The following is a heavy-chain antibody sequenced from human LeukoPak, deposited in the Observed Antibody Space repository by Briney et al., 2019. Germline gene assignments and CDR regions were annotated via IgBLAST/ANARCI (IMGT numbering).Heavy chain of an antibody. CDR3: ARDPPTITLAGNGNDY. J-gene: IGHJ4*02. CDR2: ISSSSSSYI. Sequence: GGSLRLSCAASGFTFSSYGMNWVRQAPGKGREWVAYISSSSSSYIYYADSVKGRFTISRDNAKKSLYLQMNSLRAEDTAVYYCARDPPTITLAGNGNDYWGQGTLVTVSS. V-gene: IGHV3-21*01. CDR1: GFTFSSYG. D-gene: IGHD6-19*01.